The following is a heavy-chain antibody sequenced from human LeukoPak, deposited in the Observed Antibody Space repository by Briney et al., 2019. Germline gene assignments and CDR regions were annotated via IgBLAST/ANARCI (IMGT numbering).Heavy chain of an antibody. J-gene: IGHJ4*02. CDR1: GGSISGHY. Sequence: SETLSLTCTVSGGSISGHYWGWIRQPPGKGLEWIWYIHYSGRTDYKPSLRSRLTLSLDTSRNRFSLKLRSVSAADTAVYYCVRENYFDKWGRGTLVTVSS. CDR3: VRENYFDK. CDR2: IHYSGRT. V-gene: IGHV4-59*11.